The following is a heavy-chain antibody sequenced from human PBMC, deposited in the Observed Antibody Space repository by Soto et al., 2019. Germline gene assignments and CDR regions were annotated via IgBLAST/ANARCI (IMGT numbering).Heavy chain of an antibody. CDR1: GFTFSSYG. CDR2: IWYDGSNK. J-gene: IGHJ3*02. Sequence: QVQLVESGGGVVQPGRSLRLSCAASGFTFSSYGMHWVRQAPGKGLEWVAVIWYDGSNKYYADSVKGRFTISRDNSENTLYLQMNSLRAEDTAVYYCARDRTTLDAFDIWGQGTMVTVSS. D-gene: IGHD1-7*01. V-gene: IGHV3-33*01. CDR3: ARDRTTLDAFDI.